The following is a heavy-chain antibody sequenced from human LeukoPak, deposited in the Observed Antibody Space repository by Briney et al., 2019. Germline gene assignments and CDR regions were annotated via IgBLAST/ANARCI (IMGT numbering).Heavy chain of an antibody. D-gene: IGHD3-9*01. CDR2: AYHSGST. J-gene: IGHJ4*02. CDR3: ARVFDSGYFHWHFDY. V-gene: IGHV4-38-2*02. CDR1: DYSISSGFY. Sequence: SQTLSLTCIVFDYSISSGFYWAWIRQPPGKGLEWIGNAYHSGSTYYNPSLKSRVTISVATSNNQFSLKLSSVTAADTAVYYCARVFDSGYFHWHFDYWGQGTLVTVSS.